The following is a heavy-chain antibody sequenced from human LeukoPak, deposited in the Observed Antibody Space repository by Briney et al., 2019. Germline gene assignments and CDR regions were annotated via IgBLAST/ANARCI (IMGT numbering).Heavy chain of an antibody. J-gene: IGHJ4*02. D-gene: IGHD6-19*01. CDR1: GGSFNGYY. CDR3: ARRKGTSGWSWGSPYYFDY. CDR2: INHSGST. Sequence: SETLSLTCAVYGGSFNGYYWSWIRQPPGKGLEWIGEINHSGSTNYNPSLKSRVTISVDTSKNQFSLKLSSVTAADTAVYYCARRKGTSGWSWGSPYYFDYWGQGTLVTVSS. V-gene: IGHV4-34*01.